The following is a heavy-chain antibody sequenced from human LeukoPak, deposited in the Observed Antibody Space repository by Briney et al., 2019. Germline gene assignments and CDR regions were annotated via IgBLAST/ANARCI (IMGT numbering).Heavy chain of an antibody. J-gene: IGHJ4*02. CDR1: GYTFTSYY. D-gene: IGHD6-19*01. CDR3: ARVRSGWMGIDY. CDR2: INPSGGST. V-gene: IGHV1-46*01. Sequence: ASVKVFCKASGYTFTSYYMHWVRQAPGQGLEWMGIINPSGGSTSYAQKFQGRVTMTRDTSTSTVYMELSSLRSEDTAVYYCARVRSGWMGIDYWGQGTLVTVSS.